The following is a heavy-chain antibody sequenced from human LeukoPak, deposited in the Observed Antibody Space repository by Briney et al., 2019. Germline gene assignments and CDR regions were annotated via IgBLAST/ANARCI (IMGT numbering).Heavy chain of an antibody. V-gene: IGHV3-21*01. CDR3: ARDRYDSSGYRY. CDR2: ISSSSSYI. Sequence: PGGSLRLSCAASGFTFSSYSMNWVRQAPGKGLEWVSSISSSSSYIYYADSVKGRFTISRDNAKNSLYLQKNSLRAEDTAVYYCARDRYDSSGYRYWGQGTLVTVSS. D-gene: IGHD3-22*01. CDR1: GFTFSSYS. J-gene: IGHJ4*02.